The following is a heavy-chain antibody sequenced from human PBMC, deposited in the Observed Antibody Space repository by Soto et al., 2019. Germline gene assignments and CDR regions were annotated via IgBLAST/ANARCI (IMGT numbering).Heavy chain of an antibody. CDR2: IYHSGIA. J-gene: IGHJ4*01. Sequence: GYHWASIRRHPGKGLEWIASIYHSGIAHYNPSLQSRVTISVDTSKTQFSLTLSSVTAADTALTSCASLPGACWGHGSPVTVSS. D-gene: IGHD3-10*01. CDR1: GYH. CDR3: ASLPGAC. V-gene: IGHV4-38-2*01.